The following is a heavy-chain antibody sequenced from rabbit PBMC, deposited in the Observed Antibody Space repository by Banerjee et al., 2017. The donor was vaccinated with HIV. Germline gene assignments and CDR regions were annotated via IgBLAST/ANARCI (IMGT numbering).Heavy chain of an antibody. CDR1: GFSFSSSYY. J-gene: IGHJ4*01. Sequence: QSLEESGGDLVKPGASLTLTCTASGFSFSSSYYMCWVRQAPGKGLEWIGYINTGSSITDYASWVNGRFTISKTSSTTVTLQMTSLTAADTATYFCARWFDGRAFNLWGQGTLVTVS. V-gene: IGHV1S40*01. CDR3: ARWFDGRAFNL. D-gene: IGHD1-1*01. CDR2: INTGSSIT.